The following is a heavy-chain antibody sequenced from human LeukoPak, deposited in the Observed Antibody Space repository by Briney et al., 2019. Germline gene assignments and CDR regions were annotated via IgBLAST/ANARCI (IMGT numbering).Heavy chain of an antibody. D-gene: IGHD1-26*01. Sequence: PSETLSLTCTVPGGSISSNKYYWGWIRQPPGKGREWIGSIYYSGSTYYNPSLKSRVTISVDTSKNQFSLKLSSVTAADTAVYYCATPYSGGYHGLDIWGQGTMVTVSS. V-gene: IGHV4-39*01. CDR1: GGSISSNKYY. J-gene: IGHJ3*02. CDR2: IYYSGST. CDR3: ATPYSGGYHGLDI.